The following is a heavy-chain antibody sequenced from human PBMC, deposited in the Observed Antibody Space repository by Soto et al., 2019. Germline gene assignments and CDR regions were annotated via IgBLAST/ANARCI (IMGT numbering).Heavy chain of an antibody. J-gene: IGHJ4*02. Sequence: QVQLQQWGAGLLKPSETLSLTCAVYGGSFSGYYWTWIRQPPGTGLEWIGEINHSGSTNYNPSLKSRVPISVDTSKNQFSLKLTSVTAADTAVYYWARDKITGLFDYWGQGTLVTGSS. CDR2: INHSGST. CDR1: GGSFSGYY. V-gene: IGHV4-34*01. D-gene: IGHD2-8*02. CDR3: ARDKITGLFDY.